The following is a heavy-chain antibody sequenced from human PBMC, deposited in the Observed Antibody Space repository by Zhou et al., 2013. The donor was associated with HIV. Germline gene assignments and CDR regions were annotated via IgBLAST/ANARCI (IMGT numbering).Heavy chain of an antibody. D-gene: IGHD6-13*01. J-gene: IGHJ1*01. CDR3: TRDLGRSWSRFFQH. CDR2: INPNSDVT. CDR1: GYTFSDYY. V-gene: IGHV1-2*02. Sequence: QVHLKQSGAVVKKPGASVRVSCEASGYTFSDYYIHWVRQAPGQGLEWMGWINPNSDVTNYEQKFQGRVTMTGDTSSSTAYMELSSLKSDDTAMYYCTRDLGRSWSRFFQHWGQGTLIIVSS.